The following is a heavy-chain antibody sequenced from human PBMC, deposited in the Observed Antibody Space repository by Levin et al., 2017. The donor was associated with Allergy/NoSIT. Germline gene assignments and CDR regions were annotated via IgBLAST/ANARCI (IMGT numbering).Heavy chain of an antibody. V-gene: IGHV3-74*01. D-gene: IGHD1-26*01. CDR1: GFTFSYFW. CDR3: AGFGGSYYGGTFDI. Sequence: GGSLRLSCAASGFTFSYFWMHWVRQAPGKGLVWVSRINSDGSITSYADSVKGRFTISRDNAKNTLYLQMNSLRAEDTAVYYCAGFGGSYYGGTFDIWGQGTMVTVSS. CDR2: INSDGSIT. J-gene: IGHJ3*02.